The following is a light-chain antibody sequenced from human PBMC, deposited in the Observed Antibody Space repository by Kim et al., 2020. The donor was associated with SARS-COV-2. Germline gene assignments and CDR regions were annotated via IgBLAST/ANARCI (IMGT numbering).Light chain of an antibody. CDR3: QQYGAEVS. J-gene: IGKJ1*01. CDR2: GAT. V-gene: IGKV3-20*01. Sequence: LSPGERAPLSCRANRRVGRNSLAWYQQKPGQAPRLLISGATNRAPGSPDRFSGSGSGTDFTLTIDRLEPEDFAVYFCQQYGAEVSFGQGTKVDIK. CDR1: RRVGRNS.